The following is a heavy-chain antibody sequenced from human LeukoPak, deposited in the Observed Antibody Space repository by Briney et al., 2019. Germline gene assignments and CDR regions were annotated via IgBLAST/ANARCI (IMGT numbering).Heavy chain of an antibody. V-gene: IGHV4-31*03. CDR2: IYYSGST. J-gene: IGHJ4*02. CDR1: GGSISSGGYY. CDR3: ARAPIGYCSGGSCPTNFDY. D-gene: IGHD2-15*01. Sequence: SQTLSLTCTVSGGSISSGGYYWSWIRQHPGKGLEWIGYIYYSGSTYYNPSLKSRVTISVDTSKNQFSLKPSSVTAADTAVYYCARAPIGYCSGGSCPTNFDYWGQGTLVTVSS.